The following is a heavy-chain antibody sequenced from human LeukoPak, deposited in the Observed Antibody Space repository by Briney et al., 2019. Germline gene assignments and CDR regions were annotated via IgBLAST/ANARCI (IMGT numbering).Heavy chain of an antibody. V-gene: IGHV3-48*04. CDR1: GFTFSSYN. J-gene: IGHJ4*02. D-gene: IGHD2-8*02. CDR2: ISSSSSTI. Sequence: GGSLRLSCAASGFTFSSYNMNWVRQAPGKGLEWVSYISSSSSTIYYADSVKGRFSISRDNANNRLYLQMTSLRAEDTAVYYCMPGRGYWGQGTLVAVSS. CDR3: MPGRGY.